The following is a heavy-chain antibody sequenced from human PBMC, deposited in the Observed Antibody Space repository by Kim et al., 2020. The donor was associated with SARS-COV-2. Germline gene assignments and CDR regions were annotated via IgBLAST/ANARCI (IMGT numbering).Heavy chain of an antibody. D-gene: IGHD3-10*01. V-gene: IGHV1-69*13. CDR3: ARGRGADYYGSGSPWYYYYGMDV. CDR1: GGTFSSYA. CDR2: IIPIFGTA. Sequence: SVKVSCKASGGTFSSYAISWVRQAPGQGLEWMGGIIPIFGTANYAQKFQGRVTITADESTSTAYMELSSLRSEDTAVYYCARGRGADYYGSGSPWYYYYGMDVWGQGTTVTVSS. J-gene: IGHJ6*02.